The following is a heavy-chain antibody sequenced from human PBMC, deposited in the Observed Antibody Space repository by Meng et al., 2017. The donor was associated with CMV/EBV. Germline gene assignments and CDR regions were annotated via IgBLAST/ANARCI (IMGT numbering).Heavy chain of an antibody. D-gene: IGHD5-12*01. CDR1: GYNFTSYG. V-gene: IGHV1-18*01. CDR2: ISAYNGNT. J-gene: IGHJ4*02. Sequence: VQVVQAGAEVKEPGASVKGACKAAGYNFTSYGISWVRQAPGQGLDWMGWISAYNGNTNYAQKLQGRVTMTTDTSTSTAYMELRGLRSDDTAVYYCARGGASSGYDLIDYWGQGTLVTVSS. CDR3: ARGGASSGYDLIDY.